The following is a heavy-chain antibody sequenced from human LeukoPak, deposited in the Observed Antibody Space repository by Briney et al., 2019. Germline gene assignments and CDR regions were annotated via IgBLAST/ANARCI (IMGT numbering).Heavy chain of an antibody. Sequence: ASVKVSCKASGYTFTSYYMHWVRQAPGQGLEWMGIINPSGGSTSYAQKFQGRVTMTRDTSTSTVYMELSSLRSEDTAVYYCARVINTAMTTGYFDYRGQGTLVTVSS. CDR2: INPSGGST. J-gene: IGHJ4*02. V-gene: IGHV1-46*01. CDR1: GYTFTSYY. D-gene: IGHD5-18*01. CDR3: ARVINTAMTTGYFDY.